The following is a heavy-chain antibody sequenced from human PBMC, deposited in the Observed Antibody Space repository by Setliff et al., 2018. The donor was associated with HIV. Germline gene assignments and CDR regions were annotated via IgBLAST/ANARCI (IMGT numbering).Heavy chain of an antibody. D-gene: IGHD5-18*01. Sequence: ASETLSLTCTSSGDSTSGYYWSWIRQPAGKGLEWIGRMHTSGNTNYNPSLKSRVTMSVGTSKNQFSLRLSSVTAADTAVYYCARDQKGYSYGYFDSWGQGTLVTVSS. V-gene: IGHV4-4*07. CDR3: ARDQKGYSYGYFDS. CDR1: GDSTSGYY. CDR2: MHTSGNT. J-gene: IGHJ4*02.